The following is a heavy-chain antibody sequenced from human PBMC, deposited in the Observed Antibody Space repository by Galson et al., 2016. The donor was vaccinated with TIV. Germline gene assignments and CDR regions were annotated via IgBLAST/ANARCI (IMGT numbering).Heavy chain of an antibody. Sequence: SLRLSCAASGFTFSIFAMTWVRQAPGMALEWVSAISGDGGSTYYADSVKGRFTISRDNSKNTLFLQMNSLRAEDTAVYYCTKVPSRGFSYSYGLDVWGQGTTVTVSS. V-gene: IGHV3-23*01. D-gene: IGHD3-22*01. J-gene: IGHJ6*02. CDR3: TKVPSRGFSYSYGLDV. CDR2: ISGDGGST. CDR1: GFTFSIFA.